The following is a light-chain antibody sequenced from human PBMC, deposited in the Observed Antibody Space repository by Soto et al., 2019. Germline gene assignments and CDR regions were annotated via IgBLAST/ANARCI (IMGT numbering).Light chain of an antibody. CDR3: QSYDNSLSGSGV. V-gene: IGLV1-40*01. CDR1: SSNIGAGYD. CDR2: GNS. J-gene: IGLJ1*01. Sequence: QSVLTQPPSVSGAPGQRVTISCTGSSSNIGAGYDVHWYQQLPGTAPKLLIYGNSNRPSVVPDRFSGSKSGTSASLAITGLQAEDEADYYCQSYDNSLSGSGVFGTGTKVTVL.